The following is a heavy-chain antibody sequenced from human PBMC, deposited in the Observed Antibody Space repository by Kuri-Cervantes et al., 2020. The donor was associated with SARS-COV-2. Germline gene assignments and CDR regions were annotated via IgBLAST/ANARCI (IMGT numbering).Heavy chain of an antibody. Sequence: SVKVSCKASGGTFSGYAISWVRQAPGQGLEWMGRIIPILGKANYAQKFQGRVTITADKSTSTAYMELSSLRSEDTAVYYCASRRGYSYGIAVGDAFDIWGQGTMVTVSS. CDR3: ASRRGYSYGIAVGDAFDI. V-gene: IGHV1-69*04. CDR2: IIPILGKA. CDR1: GGTFSGYA. J-gene: IGHJ3*02. D-gene: IGHD5-18*01.